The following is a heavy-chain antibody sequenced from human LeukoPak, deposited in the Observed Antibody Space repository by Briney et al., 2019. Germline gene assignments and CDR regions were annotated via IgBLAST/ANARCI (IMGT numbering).Heavy chain of an antibody. CDR2: IYRNGDT. Sequence: PSETLSLTCTVSGGSISSDWYWGWIRQPPGNGLEWIGAIYRNGDTYYNPSLKSRVTISLDTSKNQFSLRLNSVTAADTAVYFCARAKRDYYDNSGYESYYCYMDVWGKGTTVTVSS. CDR1: GGSISSDWY. V-gene: IGHV4-38-2*02. CDR3: ARAKRDYYDNSGYESYYCYMDV. D-gene: IGHD3-22*01. J-gene: IGHJ6*03.